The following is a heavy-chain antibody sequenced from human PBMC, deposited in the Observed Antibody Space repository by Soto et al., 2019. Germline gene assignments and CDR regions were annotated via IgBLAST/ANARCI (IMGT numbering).Heavy chain of an antibody. V-gene: IGHV1-69*02. CDR3: ARGPLVVLNYFES. D-gene: IGHD6-6*01. CDR1: GGTFRNYP. J-gene: IGHJ4*02. CDR2: IFPLTDIP. Sequence: QVQLVQRGTEVKKPGSSVKVSCKASGGTFRNYPINWVRQAPGQGLEWMGSIFPLTDIPDYAQNFQARLTISADKSTSTAYMELSSLTSDDTAMYFCARGPLVVLNYFESWGQGTLVTVSS.